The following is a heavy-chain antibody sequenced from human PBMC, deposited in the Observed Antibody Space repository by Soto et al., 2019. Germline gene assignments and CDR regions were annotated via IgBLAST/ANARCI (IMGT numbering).Heavy chain of an antibody. CDR3: ARLRGIAAAPFDY. CDR2: ISSSSSYT. V-gene: IGHV3-11*06. J-gene: IGHJ4*02. Sequence: VQLVESGGGLVKPGGSLRLSCAASGFTFSDYYMSWIRQAPGKGLEWVSYISSSSSYTNYADSVKGRFTISRDNAKNSLYLQMNSLRAEDTAVYYCARLRGIAAAPFDYWGQGTLVTVSS. D-gene: IGHD6-13*01. CDR1: GFTFSDYY.